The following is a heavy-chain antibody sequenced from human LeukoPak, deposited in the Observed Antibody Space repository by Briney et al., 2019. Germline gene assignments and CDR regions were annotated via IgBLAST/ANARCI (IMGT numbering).Heavy chain of an antibody. D-gene: IGHD3-22*01. CDR1: GYTLTELS. V-gene: IGHV1-24*01. CDR2: FDPEDGET. CDR3: ATRTYYDSSGPPDY. Sequence: AASVKVSCKVPGYTLTELSMHWVRQAPGKGLEWMGGFDPEDGETIYAQKFQGRVTMTEDTSTDTAYMELSSLRSEDTAVYYCATRTYYDSSGPPDYWGQGALVTVSS. J-gene: IGHJ4*02.